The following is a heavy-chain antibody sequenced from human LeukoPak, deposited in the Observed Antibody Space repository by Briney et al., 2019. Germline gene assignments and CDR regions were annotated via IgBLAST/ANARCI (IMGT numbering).Heavy chain of an antibody. CDR3: AREAGIAITGTIWYFDL. J-gene: IGHJ2*01. D-gene: IGHD1/OR15-1a*01. Sequence: SVKVSCKASGGTFSTDALAWVRQVPGQGPEWMGRIIPVFGTTNYAETFQGRVTITADISTSTAYMQLNSLRSEDTAVYYCAREAGIAITGTIWYFDLWGRGTLVTVSS. CDR1: GGTFSTDA. CDR2: IIPVFGTT. V-gene: IGHV1-69*06.